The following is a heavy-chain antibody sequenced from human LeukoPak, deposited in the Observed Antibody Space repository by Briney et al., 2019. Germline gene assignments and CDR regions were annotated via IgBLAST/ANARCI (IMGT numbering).Heavy chain of an antibody. CDR2: IWYDGSSE. CDR3: ARDRLSSSQNNYFDY. J-gene: IGHJ4*02. D-gene: IGHD6-13*01. CDR1: GFTFTTYG. Sequence: GGSLRLSCAASGFTFTTYGMHWVRQAPGKGLEWVALIWYDGSSEYYAESVKGRFTISRDNSKNTVYLQMNSLRAEDTAVYYCARDRLSSSQNNYFDYWGQGTLATVSS. V-gene: IGHV3-33*01.